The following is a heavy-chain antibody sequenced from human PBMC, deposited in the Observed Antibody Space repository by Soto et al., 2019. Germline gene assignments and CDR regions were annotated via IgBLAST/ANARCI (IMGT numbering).Heavy chain of an antibody. D-gene: IGHD3-3*01. CDR3: ARGGVSTRIVDD. V-gene: IGHV5-51*01. CDR1: VYNFAGYW. CDR2: IYPSDSDT. J-gene: IGHJ4*02. Sequence: PGESLKISCKGSVYNFAGYWIAWVRQMPGKGLELMGIIYPSDSDTRYRPSFQGQVTISADKSISSAYLQWSSLRASDTAMYYGARGGVSTRIVDDWGQGNPVTV.